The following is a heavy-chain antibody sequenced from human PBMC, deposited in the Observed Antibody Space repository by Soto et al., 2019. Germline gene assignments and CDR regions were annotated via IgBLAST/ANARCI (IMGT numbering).Heavy chain of an antibody. CDR3: ARGERVAAARGTNFDY. Sequence: QVQLQQWGAGLLKPSETLSLTCAVYGGSFSGYYWSWIRQPPGKGLEWIGEINHSGNTNYNPSLKSRVTISVDTSKNQFSLKLSSVTAADTAVYYCARGERVAAARGTNFDYWGQGTLVTVSS. V-gene: IGHV4-34*01. J-gene: IGHJ4*02. CDR2: INHSGNT. CDR1: GGSFSGYY. D-gene: IGHD6-13*01.